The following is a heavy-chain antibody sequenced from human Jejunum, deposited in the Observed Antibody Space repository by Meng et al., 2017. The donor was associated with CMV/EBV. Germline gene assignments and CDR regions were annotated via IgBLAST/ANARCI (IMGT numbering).Heavy chain of an antibody. CDR1: FTFSSNY. CDR2: IYKRGTI. D-gene: IGHD2-21*01. J-gene: IGHJ6*02. V-gene: IGHV3-66*03. Sequence: FTFSSNYMTWVRHAPGKGLEWVSGIYKRGTIYYADSVKGRFTISRDNSKNTLYLQMNSLRVEDTAVYYCAREGFGEDFYYYALDVWGQGTTVTVSS. CDR3: AREGFGEDFYYYALDV.